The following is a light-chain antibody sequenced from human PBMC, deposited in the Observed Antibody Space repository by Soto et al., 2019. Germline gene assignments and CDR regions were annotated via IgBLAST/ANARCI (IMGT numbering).Light chain of an antibody. J-gene: IGLJ1*01. Sequence: SYELTQPLSVSVARGQTARITCGGNNIGSKNVHWYQQKPGQAPVLVIYRDSNRPSGIPERFSGSNSGNTATLTISRAQAEDEADYYCQVWDSSTVVFGTGTKLTVL. CDR1: NIGSKN. CDR3: QVWDSSTVV. CDR2: RDS. V-gene: IGLV3-9*01.